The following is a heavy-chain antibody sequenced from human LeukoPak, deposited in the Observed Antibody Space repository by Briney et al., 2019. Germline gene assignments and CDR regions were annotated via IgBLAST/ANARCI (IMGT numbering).Heavy chain of an antibody. J-gene: IGHJ5*02. D-gene: IGHD2-8*01. CDR2: IHLSSSAT. Sequence: EPLKISCRVSGDGFDNYWIGWVRDMSGEGLQWVAIIHLSSSATHYSPSFQGPVPISAAKAITTAYLEGNRLRTTVTAIYFCGRRAHLAQLGVDWFVPWGQGTLVTVSS. V-gene: IGHV5-51*01. CDR3: GRRAHLAQLGVDWFVP. CDR1: GDGFDNYW.